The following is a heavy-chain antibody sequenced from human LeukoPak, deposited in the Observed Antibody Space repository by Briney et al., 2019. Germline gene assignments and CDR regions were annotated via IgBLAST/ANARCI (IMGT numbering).Heavy chain of an antibody. CDR3: ATETNGRHYDY. CDR1: GLTFSTSG. V-gene: IGHV3-21*06. CDR2: IGPTGSDT. J-gene: IGHJ4*02. Sequence: GGSLRLSCTASGLTFSTSGFNWVRQAPGKGLEWVASIGPTGSDTYHADSMKGRFTISRDNANNFLYLQMNSLRAEDTAVYYCATETNGRHYDYWGQGTLLTVSS. D-gene: IGHD1-14*01.